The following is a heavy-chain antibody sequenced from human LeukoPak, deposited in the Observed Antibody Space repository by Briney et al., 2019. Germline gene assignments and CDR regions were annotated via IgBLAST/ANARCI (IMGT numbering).Heavy chain of an antibody. CDR3: ARSRTASGVVIMGAFDI. V-gene: IGHV3-7*01. J-gene: IGHJ3*02. D-gene: IGHD3-3*01. Sequence: GRSLRLSSAASGVTSSSHWISWVRQAPGKGLEWVANIRKDGAEKNYVDSVKGRFTISRDNAKDSLYLEVNSLRAEDTAVYYCARSRTASGVVIMGAFDIWGQGTMVTVSS. CDR1: GVTSSSHW. CDR2: IRKDGAEK.